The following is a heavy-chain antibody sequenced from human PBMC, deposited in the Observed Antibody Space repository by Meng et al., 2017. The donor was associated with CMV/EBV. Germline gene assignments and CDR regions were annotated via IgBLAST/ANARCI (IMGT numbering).Heavy chain of an antibody. Sequence: GESLKISCAASGFTFSSYEMNWVRQAPGKGLEWVSYISSSGSTIYYAASVKGRFTISRDNAKNSLYLQMNSLRAEDTAVYYCARALIAVAGAWDYYYGMDVWGQGTTVTVSS. J-gene: IGHJ6*02. CDR2: ISSSGSTI. CDR3: ARALIAVAGAWDYYYGMDV. D-gene: IGHD6-19*01. V-gene: IGHV3-48*03. CDR1: GFTFSSYE.